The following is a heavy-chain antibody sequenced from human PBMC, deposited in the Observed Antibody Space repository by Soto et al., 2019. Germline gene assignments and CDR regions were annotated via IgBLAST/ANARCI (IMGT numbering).Heavy chain of an antibody. CDR1: GGSISSYY. J-gene: IGHJ6*02. D-gene: IGHD6-13*01. CDR3: ARYIGAIGRYYYGMNV. CDR2: FYFTGNF. V-gene: IGHV4-59*01. Sequence: PSETLSLTCTVSGGSISSYYWNWIRQPPGKGLEWIGYFYFTGNFSYNPSLKSRVTMSVDTSKNQFSLQLRSVTAADTAVYYRARYIGAIGRYYYGMNVWGQGTTVTVSS.